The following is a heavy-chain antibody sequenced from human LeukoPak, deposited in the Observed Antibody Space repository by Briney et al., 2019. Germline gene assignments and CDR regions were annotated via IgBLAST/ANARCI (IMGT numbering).Heavy chain of an antibody. CDR2: IYYSGST. D-gene: IGHD4-17*01. CDR1: GGSISSYY. Sequence: SETLSLTCTVSGGSISSYYWSWIRQPPGKGLEWIGYIYYSGSTNYNPSLKSRVTISVDTSKNQFSLKLSSVTAADTAVYYCAALDGDYSFDYGGQGTLVTVSS. CDR3: AALDGDYSFDY. J-gene: IGHJ4*02. V-gene: IGHV4-59*01.